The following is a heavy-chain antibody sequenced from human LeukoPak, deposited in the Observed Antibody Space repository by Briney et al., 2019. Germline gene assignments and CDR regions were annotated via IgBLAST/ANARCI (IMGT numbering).Heavy chain of an antibody. D-gene: IGHD1-7*01. CDR3: ARAPSWNYNRYYYYYVDV. CDR2: MNHNSGNT. V-gene: IGHV1-8*03. J-gene: IGHJ6*03. Sequence: ASVRLSCKTSGYTFTNFDINWVRQASGHGLEWMGWMNHNSGNTGYAQKFQGRVTITRNTSISTAYMELSSLRSEDTAVYYCARAPSWNYNRYYYYYVDVWGRGTAVTVSS. CDR1: GYTFTNFD.